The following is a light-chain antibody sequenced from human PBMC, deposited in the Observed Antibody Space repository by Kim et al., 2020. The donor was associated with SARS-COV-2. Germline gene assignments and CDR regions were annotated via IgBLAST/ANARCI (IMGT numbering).Light chain of an antibody. CDR2: GNN. CDR1: SSNIGADYA. CDR3: QSYDTSLSGWV. V-gene: IGLV1-40*01. Sequence: RVTISCTGSSSNIGADYAVHWYQQLPGTAPKLLIYGNNNRPAGVPDRFSGSKSGTSASLAITGLQAEDEADYYCQSYDTSLSGWVFGGGTQLTVL. J-gene: IGLJ3*02.